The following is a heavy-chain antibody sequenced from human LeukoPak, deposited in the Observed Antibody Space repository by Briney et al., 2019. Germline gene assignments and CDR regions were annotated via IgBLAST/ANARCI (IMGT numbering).Heavy chain of an antibody. J-gene: IGHJ4*02. CDR2: INHSGST. CDR1: GGSFSGYY. V-gene: IGHV4-34*01. Sequence: SSETLSLTCALYGGSFSGYYWSWIRHPPGKGLEWIGEINHSGSTNYNPSLKSRVTISVDTSKNQFSLKLSSVTAADTAVYYCARIAVAAEYFDYWGQGTLVTVSS. D-gene: IGHD6-19*01. CDR3: ARIAVAAEYFDY.